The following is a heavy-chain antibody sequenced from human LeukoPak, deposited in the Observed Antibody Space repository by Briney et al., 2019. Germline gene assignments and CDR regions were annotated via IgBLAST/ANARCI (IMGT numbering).Heavy chain of an antibody. J-gene: IGHJ4*02. Sequence: ASVKISCKAPGDTFRKYAISWVRQAPGQGLEWMGGIIPIIGTTHYAQRFQGSVTMSADNSTTTAYLDLSSLRSNDTAMYYCLRGLTNFDSWGQGTLVTVSS. V-gene: IGHV1-69*06. CDR1: GDTFRKYA. D-gene: IGHD1-14*01. CDR3: LRGLTNFDS. CDR2: IIPIIGTT.